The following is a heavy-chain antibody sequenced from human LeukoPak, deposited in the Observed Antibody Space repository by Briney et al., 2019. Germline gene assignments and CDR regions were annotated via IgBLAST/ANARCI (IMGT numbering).Heavy chain of an antibody. D-gene: IGHD3-22*01. Sequence: ASVKVSCEASGYTFTSYDINWVRQATGQGLEWMGWMNPNSGNTGYAQKFQGRVTMTRNNSISTAYMELSSLRSEDTGVYYCARVGSYDSSGYYYRAFGYWGQGTLVTVSS. V-gene: IGHV1-8*01. J-gene: IGHJ4*02. CDR3: ARVGSYDSSGYYYRAFGY. CDR2: MNPNSGNT. CDR1: GYTFTSYD.